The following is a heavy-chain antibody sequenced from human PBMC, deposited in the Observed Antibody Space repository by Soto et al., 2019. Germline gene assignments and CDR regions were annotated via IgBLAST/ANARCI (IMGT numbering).Heavy chain of an antibody. CDR2: IWYDATNK. Sequence: QVQLVESGGGVVQPGRSLRLSCAASGFTFNKYGMHWVRQAPGKGLEWVALIWYDATNKFYTDSVKGRFTISRDDSKNTEYLQKNTMRAEDTAVYYCARDRMWELLPPDSFDIWGQGTLVTVYS. V-gene: IGHV3-33*01. CDR3: ARDRMWELLPPDSFDI. CDR1: GFTFNKYG. J-gene: IGHJ3*02. D-gene: IGHD1-26*01.